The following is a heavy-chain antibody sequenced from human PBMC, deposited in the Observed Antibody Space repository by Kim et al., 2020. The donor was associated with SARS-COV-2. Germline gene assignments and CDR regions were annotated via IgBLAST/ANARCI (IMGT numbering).Heavy chain of an antibody. CDR3: AKNHQRVVVITAIDY. Sequence: DSVKGRSTISRDNSKNTLYLQMNSLRAEDTAVYYCAKNHQRVVVITAIDYWGQGTLVTVSS. V-gene: IGHV3-23*01. D-gene: IGHD3-22*01. J-gene: IGHJ4*02.